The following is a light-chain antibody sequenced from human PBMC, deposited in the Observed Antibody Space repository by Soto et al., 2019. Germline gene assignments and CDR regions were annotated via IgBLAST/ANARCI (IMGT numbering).Light chain of an antibody. CDR2: AAS. J-gene: IGKJ3*01. CDR3: QQTYSVSRIT. Sequence: DIQMTQSPSSVSASVGDRVTITCRASQDISSWLAWYQHKPGKAPSLLIYAASSLQSGVPSRFRGSGSGTDFALTIAGLESEDFATYYCQQTYSVSRITFGPGTKVDLK. V-gene: IGKV1D-12*01. CDR1: QDISSW.